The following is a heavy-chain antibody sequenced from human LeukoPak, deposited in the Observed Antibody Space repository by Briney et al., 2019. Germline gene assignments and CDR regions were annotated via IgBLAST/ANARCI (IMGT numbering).Heavy chain of an antibody. D-gene: IGHD6-6*01. CDR2: IIPIFGTA. Sequence: SVKVSCKASGGTFSSYAISWVRQAPGQGLEWMGGIIPIFGTANYAQKFQGRVTITADESTSTAYMELSSLRSEDTAVYYCARGPEYSSSSAHYYYMDVWGKGTTVTVSS. CDR3: ARGPEYSSSSAHYYYMDV. J-gene: IGHJ6*03. V-gene: IGHV1-69*13. CDR1: GGTFSSYA.